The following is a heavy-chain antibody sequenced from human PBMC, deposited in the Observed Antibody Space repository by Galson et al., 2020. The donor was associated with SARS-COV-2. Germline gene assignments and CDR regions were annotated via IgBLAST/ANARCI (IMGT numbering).Heavy chain of an antibody. CDR2: ISGSGGNT. J-gene: IGHJ6*02. D-gene: IGHD2-2*01. CDR3: AADILTQGIVVVPGLDYYYGLDV. Sequence: GESLKISCAASGFTFSNYAMSWVRQAPGQGLEWVSAISGSGGNTYYADSVKGRFTISRDNSKNTLYLQMNGLRAEDTAVYYCAADILTQGIVVVPGLDYYYGLDVWGQGTTVTVSS. CDR1: GFTFSNYA. V-gene: IGHV3-23*01.